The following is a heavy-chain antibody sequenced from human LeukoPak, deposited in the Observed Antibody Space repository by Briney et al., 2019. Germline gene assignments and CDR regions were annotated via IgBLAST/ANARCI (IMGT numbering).Heavy chain of an antibody. CDR2: IYYSGST. J-gene: IGHJ2*01. Sequence: SETLSLTWTVSGGSISSGGYYWSWIRQHPGKGLEWIGYIYYSGSTYYNPSLKSRVTISVDTSKNQFSLKLSSVTAADTAVYYCARAAAGLWYFDLWGRGTLVTVSS. V-gene: IGHV4-31*02. D-gene: IGHD6-13*01. CDR1: GGSISSGGYY. CDR3: ARAAAGLWYFDL.